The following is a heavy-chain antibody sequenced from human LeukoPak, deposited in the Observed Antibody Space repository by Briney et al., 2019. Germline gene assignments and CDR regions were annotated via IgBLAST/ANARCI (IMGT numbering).Heavy chain of an antibody. V-gene: IGHV1-2*02. J-gene: IGHJ4*02. CDR1: GYTFTDYY. CDR2: INPNSGGT. D-gene: IGHD3-22*01. CDR3: ARAYDSSGYYYDSVLDY. Sequence: ASVKVSCRASGYTFTDYYMHWLRQAPGQGLEWMGWINPNSGGTNYAQKFQGRVTMTRDTSISTAYMELSRLRSDDTAVYYCARAYDSSGYYYDSVLDYWGQGTLVTVSS.